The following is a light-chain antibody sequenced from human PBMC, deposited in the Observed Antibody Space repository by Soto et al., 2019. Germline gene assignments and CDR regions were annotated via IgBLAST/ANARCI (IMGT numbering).Light chain of an antibody. J-gene: IGKJ2*01. CDR2: SAS. CDR1: HSVSGS. CDR3: QQYNNWPQYT. Sequence: EIELTQSPGTLSVSPGERATLSCRATHSVSGSLAWYQQNPGRPPRLLIHSASTRATVIPARFSGSGSGTDFTLIFCSMQSEDFAVYYCQQYNNWPQYTFGQGTRLEIK. V-gene: IGKV3-15*01.